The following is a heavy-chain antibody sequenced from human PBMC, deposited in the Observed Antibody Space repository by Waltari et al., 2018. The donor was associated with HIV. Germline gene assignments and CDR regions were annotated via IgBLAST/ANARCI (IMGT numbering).Heavy chain of an antibody. V-gene: IGHV4-39*01. D-gene: IGHD3-3*01. J-gene: IGHJ3*02. CDR2: IDYSGST. CDR3: ARLGMDSDFWSGYGGRAFDI. Sequence: QLQLQESGPGLVKPSETLSLTCTVSGGSISSSSYYWGWIRQPPGKGLEWIGSIDYSGSTYYNPSLKSRVTISVDTSKNQFSLKLSSVTAADTAVYYCARLGMDSDFWSGYGGRAFDIWGQGTMVTVSS. CDR1: GGSISSSSYY.